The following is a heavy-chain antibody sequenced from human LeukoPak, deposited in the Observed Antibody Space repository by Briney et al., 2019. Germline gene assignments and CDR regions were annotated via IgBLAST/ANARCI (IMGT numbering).Heavy chain of an antibody. D-gene: IGHD5-24*01. CDR3: ARGVRWLQLSYFDY. V-gene: IGHV4-30-4*01. CDR1: GGSISSGHYY. CDR2: IYYTGST. J-gene: IGHJ4*02. Sequence: SETLSLTCTVSGGSISSGHYYWSWIRQPPGKGLEWIGYIYYTGSTYYNPSLKSRVTISVDTSKNQFSLKLSSVTAADTAVYYCARGVRWLQLSYFDYWGQGTLATVSS.